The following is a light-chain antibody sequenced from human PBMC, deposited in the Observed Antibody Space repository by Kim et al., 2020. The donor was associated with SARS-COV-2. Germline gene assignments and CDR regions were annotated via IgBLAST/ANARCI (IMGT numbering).Light chain of an antibody. V-gene: IGKV1-9*01. J-gene: IGKJ4*01. CDR3: QQHHSFPLT. Sequence: ASVGDTVTITCRASQGINSNLAWYQQRPGKAPNLLIYSAFALHSGVPSRFSGSGSGTDFTLTITSLQPEDFATYHCQQHHSFPLTFGGGTKVDIK. CDR2: SAF. CDR1: QGINSN.